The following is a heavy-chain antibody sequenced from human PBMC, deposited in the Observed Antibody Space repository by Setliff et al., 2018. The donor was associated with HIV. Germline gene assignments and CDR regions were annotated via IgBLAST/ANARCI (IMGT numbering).Heavy chain of an antibody. D-gene: IGHD3-22*01. CDR2: FDPEDDEI. CDR1: GYTLTELS. J-gene: IGHJ1*01. V-gene: IGHV1-24*01. CDR3: ATIREYYYDSSGQDYFQH. Sequence: ASVKVSCKVSGYTLTELSIHWVRQAPGKGLEWMGGFDPEDDEIIYAQKFQGRVTMTEDTSTETAYMELSSLTSEDTDMYYFATIREYYYDSSGQDYFQHWGHGTLVTVSS.